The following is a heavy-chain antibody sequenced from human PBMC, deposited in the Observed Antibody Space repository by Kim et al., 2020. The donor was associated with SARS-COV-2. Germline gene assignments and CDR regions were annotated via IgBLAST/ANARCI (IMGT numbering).Heavy chain of an antibody. D-gene: IGHD3-22*01. J-gene: IGHJ4*02. CDR2: ISYDGSNK. CDR1: GFTFSSYG. Sequence: GGSLRLSCAASGFTFSSYGMHWVRQAPGKGLEWVAVISYDGSNKYYADSVKGRFTISRDNSKNTLYLQMNSLRAEDTAVYYCAKESVYYDSSGYPDYWGQGTLVTVSS. V-gene: IGHV3-30*18. CDR3: AKESVYYDSSGYPDY.